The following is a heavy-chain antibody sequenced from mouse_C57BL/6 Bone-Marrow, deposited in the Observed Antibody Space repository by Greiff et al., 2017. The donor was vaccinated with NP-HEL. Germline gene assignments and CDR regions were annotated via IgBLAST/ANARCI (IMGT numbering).Heavy chain of an antibody. CDR2: ILPSIGRT. CDR1: DSEVFPIAY. J-gene: IGHJ1*03. D-gene: IGHD2-3*01. V-gene: IGHV15-2*01. CDR3: AREAMGYYLYWYFDV. Sequence: VKLQESGSELRSPGSSVKLSCKDFDSEVFPIAYMSWVRQKPGHGFEWIGGILPSIGRTIYGEKFEDKATLDADTLSNTAYLELNSLTSEDSAIYYCAREAMGYYLYWYFDVWGTGTTVTVSS.